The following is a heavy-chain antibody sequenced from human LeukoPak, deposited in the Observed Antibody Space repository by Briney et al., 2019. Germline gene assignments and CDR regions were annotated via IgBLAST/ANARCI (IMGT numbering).Heavy chain of an antibody. CDR3: ARDRYDFWSGYPYYFDY. CDR2: IKQDGSEK. Sequence: GRSLRLSCAAPGFTFSSYGMHWVRQAPGKGLEWVANIKQDGSEKYYVDSVKGRFTISRDNAKNSLYLEMNSLRAEDTAVYYCARDRYDFWSGYPYYFDYWGQGTLVTVSS. D-gene: IGHD3-3*01. J-gene: IGHJ4*02. V-gene: IGHV3-7*01. CDR1: GFTFSSYG.